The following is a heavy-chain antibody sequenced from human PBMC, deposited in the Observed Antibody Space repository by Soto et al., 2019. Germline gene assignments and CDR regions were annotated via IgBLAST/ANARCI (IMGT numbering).Heavy chain of an antibody. V-gene: IGHV1-69*02. J-gene: IGHJ5*02. CDR3: GRGATIFGVVENWFDP. CDR2: IIPILGIA. CDR1: GGTFSSYT. Sequence: GASVKVSCKASGGTFSSYTISWVRQAPGQGLEWMGRIIPILGIANYAQKFQGRVTITADKSTSTAYMELSSLRSEDTAVYYCGRGATIFGVVENWFDPWGRETLVTVSS. D-gene: IGHD3-3*01.